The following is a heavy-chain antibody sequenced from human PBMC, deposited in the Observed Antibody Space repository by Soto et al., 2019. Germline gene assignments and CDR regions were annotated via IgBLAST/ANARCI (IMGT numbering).Heavy chain of an antibody. Sequence: GGSLRLSCAASGFTFSSYSMNWVRQAPGKGLEWVAVIWYDGSNKYYADSVKGRFTISRDNSKNTLYLQMNSLRAEDTAVYYCARGGVSRYFDWLFLYYFDYWGQGTLVTVSS. V-gene: IGHV3-33*08. CDR2: IWYDGSNK. CDR3: ARGGVSRYFDWLFLYYFDY. D-gene: IGHD3-9*01. J-gene: IGHJ4*02. CDR1: GFTFSSYS.